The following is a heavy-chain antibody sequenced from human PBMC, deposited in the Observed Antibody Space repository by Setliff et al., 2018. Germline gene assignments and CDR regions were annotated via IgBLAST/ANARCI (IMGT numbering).Heavy chain of an antibody. J-gene: IGHJ4*02. Sequence: QAGGSLRLSCAASGFTFSSCGMHWVRQAPGKGLEWVAFIWYDGSNKYYADSVKGRFTISRDNSKNTLYLQMNSLRPEDTAVYYCAKGRYTDYSDYWGQGTLVTVS. CDR3: AKGRYTDYSDY. D-gene: IGHD1-26*01. CDR2: IWYDGSNK. CDR1: GFTFSSCG. V-gene: IGHV3-30*02.